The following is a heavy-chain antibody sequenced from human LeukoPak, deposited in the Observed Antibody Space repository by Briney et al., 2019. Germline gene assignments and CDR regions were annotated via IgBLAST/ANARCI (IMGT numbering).Heavy chain of an antibody. CDR3: ARAPYDILTGYSLNWFDP. J-gene: IGHJ5*02. D-gene: IGHD3-9*01. V-gene: IGHV1-18*01. Sequence: ASVKVSCKAFGYTFTSYGINWVRQAPGQGLEWMGWINGDNGNTKYSQKFQGRVTITRDTSAYTAYMELRSLSSADTAVYFCARAPYDILTGYSLNWFDPWGQGTLDTVSS. CDR2: INGDNGNT. CDR1: GYTFTSYG.